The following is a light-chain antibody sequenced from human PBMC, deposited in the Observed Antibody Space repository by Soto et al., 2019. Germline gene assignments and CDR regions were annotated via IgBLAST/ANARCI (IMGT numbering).Light chain of an antibody. CDR2: DAS. CDR3: QQYYTSPWT. CDR1: QSINSW. Sequence: DIQMTQSPSTLSASVGDRVTITCRASQSINSWLAWYQQKPGKAPNLLIHDASTLESGVPPSFSGSGAGTEFTLTISSLQPDDFAISYCQQYYTSPWTFGQGTKVEIK. V-gene: IGKV1-5*01. J-gene: IGKJ1*01.